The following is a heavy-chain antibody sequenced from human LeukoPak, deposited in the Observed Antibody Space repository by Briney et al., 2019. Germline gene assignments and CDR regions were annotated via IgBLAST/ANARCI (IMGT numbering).Heavy chain of an antibody. J-gene: IGHJ4*02. D-gene: IGHD3-10*01. Sequence: GGSLRLSCAASGFTVSSNYMSWVRQAPGKGLEWVSVIYSGGSTYYADSVKGRFTISRDNSKNTLYLQMNSLRAEDTAVYCCANAFFGSGNYYTYYFDYWGQGTLVTVSS. V-gene: IGHV3-66*01. CDR1: GFTVSSNY. CDR2: IYSGGST. CDR3: ANAFFGSGNYYTYYFDY.